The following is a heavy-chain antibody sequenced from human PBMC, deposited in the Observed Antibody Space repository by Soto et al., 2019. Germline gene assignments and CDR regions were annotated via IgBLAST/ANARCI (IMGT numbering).Heavy chain of an antibody. J-gene: IGHJ6*02. CDR2: IWYDGSNK. CDR1: GFTFSSYG. Sequence: LRLSCAASGFTFSSYGMHWVRQAPGKGLEWVAVIWYDGSNKYYADSVKGRFTISRDNSKNTLYLQMNSLRAEDTAVYYCARAQTRITIFGVVRLYYGMDVWGQGTTVTVSS. D-gene: IGHD3-3*01. V-gene: IGHV3-33*01. CDR3: ARAQTRITIFGVVRLYYGMDV.